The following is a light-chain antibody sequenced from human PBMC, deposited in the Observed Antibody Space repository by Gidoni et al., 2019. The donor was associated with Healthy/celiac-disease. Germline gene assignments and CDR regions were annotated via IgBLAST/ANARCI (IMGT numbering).Light chain of an antibody. V-gene: IGKV1-39*01. CDR2: AAS. CDR1: QSISSY. CDR3: QQSYSTPRT. Sequence: DIQMTQTPSSLSASVGDRVTITCRASQSISSYLNWYQQKPGKAPKLLIYAASSLQSGVPSRFSCSGSGTDFTLTISSLQPVDFATYYCQQSYSTPRTFGQGTKLEIK. J-gene: IGKJ2*01.